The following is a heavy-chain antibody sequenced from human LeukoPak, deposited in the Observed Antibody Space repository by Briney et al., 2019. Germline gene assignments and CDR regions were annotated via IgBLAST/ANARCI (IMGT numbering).Heavy chain of an antibody. Sequence: PSETLSLTCTVSGGSVSSGSYYWSWIRQPPGKGLEWIGYIYYTGSTDYNPSLKSRVTMSADTSKNQFSLKLSSVTAADTAVYYCAGDDGSGSYYNVPYFDYWGQGTLVTVSS. V-gene: IGHV4-61*01. CDR3: AGDDGSGSYYNVPYFDY. J-gene: IGHJ4*02. CDR2: IYYTGST. D-gene: IGHD3-10*01. CDR1: GGSVSSGSYY.